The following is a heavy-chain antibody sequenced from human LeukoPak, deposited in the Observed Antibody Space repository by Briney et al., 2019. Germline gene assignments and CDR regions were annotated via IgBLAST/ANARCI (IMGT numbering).Heavy chain of an antibody. J-gene: IGHJ3*02. D-gene: IGHD6-13*01. CDR1: GYTFTSYD. V-gene: IGHV1-8*01. CDR2: MNPNSGNT. CDR3: ASWVWSSSWYGDAFDI. Sequence: ASVKVSCKASGYTFTSYDINWVRQATGQGLEWMGWMNPNSGNTGYAQKFQGRVTMTRNTPISTAYMELSSLRSEDTAVYYCASWVWSSSWYGDAFDIWGQGTMVTVSS.